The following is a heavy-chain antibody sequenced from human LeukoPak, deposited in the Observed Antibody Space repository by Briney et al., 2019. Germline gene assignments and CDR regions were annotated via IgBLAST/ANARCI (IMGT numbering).Heavy chain of an antibody. Sequence: GGSLRLSCAASGFTFSSYSMKWVRQTPGKGLEWVSFISSSSSYIYYADSVRGRFTISRDNAKNSLYLQMNSLRAEDTAVYYCARSGRSYYDSSGYYRDWYFDLWGRGTLVTVSS. V-gene: IGHV3-21*01. D-gene: IGHD3-22*01. CDR3: ARSGRSYYDSSGYYRDWYFDL. J-gene: IGHJ2*01. CDR2: ISSSSSYI. CDR1: GFTFSSYS.